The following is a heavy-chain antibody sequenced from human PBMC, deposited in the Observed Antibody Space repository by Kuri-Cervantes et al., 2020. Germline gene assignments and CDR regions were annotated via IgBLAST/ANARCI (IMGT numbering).Heavy chain of an antibody. Sequence: GESLKISCAASGFTFSSYWMHWVRQAPGKGLVWVSVIYSGGSTYYADSVKGRFTISRHNSKNTLYLQMNSLRAEDTAVYYCARVEDCSSTSCGWARFDPWGQGTLVTVSS. CDR3: ARVEDCSSTSCGWARFDP. CDR2: IYSGGST. CDR1: GFTFSSYW. V-gene: IGHV3-53*04. D-gene: IGHD2-2*01. J-gene: IGHJ5*02.